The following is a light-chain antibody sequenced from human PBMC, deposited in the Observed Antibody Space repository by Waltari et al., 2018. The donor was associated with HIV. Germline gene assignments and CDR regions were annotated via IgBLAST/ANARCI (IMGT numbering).Light chain of an antibody. CDR2: RNK. Sequence: QSVLTQPPSASGTPGQSVTISCSGTSSNIGTNYVYWYQQFPGTAPKLLIDRNKTRPSGVPYLFSGSKSGTSASLAISGLRSDDEADYYCAAWDDTLTVVFGGGTKLTVL. CDR1: SSNIGTNY. CDR3: AAWDDTLTVV. J-gene: IGLJ2*01. V-gene: IGLV1-47*01.